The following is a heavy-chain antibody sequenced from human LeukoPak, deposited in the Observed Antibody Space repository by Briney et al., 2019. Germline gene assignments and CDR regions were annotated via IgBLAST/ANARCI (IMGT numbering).Heavy chain of an antibody. V-gene: IGHV3-74*01. D-gene: IGHD3-16*01. CDR3: VRDLILVWTPGDDFDH. Sequence: GGSLRLSCAASGFTFSNYAMSWVRQAPGKGLEWVSRINERATIISYADSVKGRFTISRENARNTLYLQMNSLTAEDTAVYYCVRDLILVWTPGDDFDHWGQGTLVTVSS. CDR2: INERATII. J-gene: IGHJ4*02. CDR1: GFTFSNYA.